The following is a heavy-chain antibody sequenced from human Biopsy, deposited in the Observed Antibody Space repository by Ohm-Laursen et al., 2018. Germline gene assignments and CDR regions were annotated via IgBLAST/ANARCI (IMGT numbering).Heavy chain of an antibody. D-gene: IGHD6-13*01. CDR1: GFTFSNAW. Sequence: SLRLSCSASGFTFSNAWMNWVRQAPGKGLEWVGRIKSKTDGGTTDYAAPVKGRFTISRDDSKNTLYLQMNSLKTEDTAVYYCTTDTSSWYNYFDYWGQGTLVTVSS. J-gene: IGHJ4*02. CDR3: TTDTSSWYNYFDY. CDR2: IKSKTDGGTT. V-gene: IGHV3-15*01.